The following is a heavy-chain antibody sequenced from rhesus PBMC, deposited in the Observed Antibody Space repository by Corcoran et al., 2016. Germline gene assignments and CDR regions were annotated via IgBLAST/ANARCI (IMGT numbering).Heavy chain of an antibody. V-gene: IGHV4-173*01. Sequence: QLQLQESGPGLVKPSETLSLTCAVSGGSISSNYWSWIRQPPGKGLAWIGRVSGSGGSTDYNPSLTSRVIISTDTSKNQFSMKRSSVTAADTAVYYCARVTYYYSGSYYYYFDYWGQGVLVTVSS. J-gene: IGHJ4*01. CDR3: ARVTYYYSGSYYYYFDY. D-gene: IGHD3-16*01. CDR1: GGSISSNY. CDR2: VSGSGGST.